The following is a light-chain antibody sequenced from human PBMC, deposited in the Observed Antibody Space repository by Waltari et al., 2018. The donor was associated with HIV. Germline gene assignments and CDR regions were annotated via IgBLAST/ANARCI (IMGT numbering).Light chain of an antibody. CDR2: ENH. CDR3: GTWDSSLSVGT. J-gene: IGLJ3*02. CDR1: RSNLGRSY. V-gene: IGLV1-51*02. Sequence: QSVLTQPPSVSAAPAPKATIACSETRSNLGRSYLSCYQQFPGTAPQRLIFENHKRPSGISDRFAGSKSGTSATLGIIGLQTGDEADYYCGTWDSSLSVGTFGGGTKLTVL.